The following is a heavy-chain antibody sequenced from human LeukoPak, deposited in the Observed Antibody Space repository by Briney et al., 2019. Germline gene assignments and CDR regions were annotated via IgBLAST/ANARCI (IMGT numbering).Heavy chain of an antibody. D-gene: IGHD3-22*01. CDR3: ARLYYDSSGYYQICYFDY. V-gene: IGHV4-39*01. CDR1: GDSISSSSYY. J-gene: IGHJ4*02. CDR2: IYYSGST. Sequence: SETLSLTCTVSGDSISSSSYYWGWIRQPPGKGLEWIGSIYYSGSTYYNPSLKSRVTISVDTSKNQFSLNLSSVTAADTAVYYCARLYYDSSGYYQICYFDYWGQGTLVTVSS.